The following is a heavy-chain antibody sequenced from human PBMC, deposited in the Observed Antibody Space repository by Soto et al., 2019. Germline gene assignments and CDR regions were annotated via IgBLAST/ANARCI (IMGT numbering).Heavy chain of an antibody. CDR2: IYRDGNT. V-gene: IGHV3-53*01. J-gene: IGHJ4*02. CDR3: ARGGGSFDN. Sequence: EVQLVESGGGLIQPGGSLRLSCAVSGFTVSTNYMTWVRQAPGKGLDWVSLIYRDGNTYYADSVKGRFTISRDNSKNTWYLEMNTLGVADTAAYYCARGGGSFDNWGQGTLVTVSS. CDR1: GFTVSTNY. D-gene: IGHD3-16*01.